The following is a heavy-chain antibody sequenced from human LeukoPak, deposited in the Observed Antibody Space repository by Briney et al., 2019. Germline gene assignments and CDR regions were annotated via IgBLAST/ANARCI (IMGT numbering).Heavy chain of an antibody. Sequence: SETLSLTCIVSGGSISSISSNNYHWGWIRQPPGKGLEWIGSIYYSGSTYYNPSLKSRVAISVDRSKNQFSLKLSSVTAADTAVYYCARATPLVGPQQLHFDYWGQGTLVTVSS. CDR3: ARATPLVGPQQLHFDY. CDR2: IYYSGST. V-gene: IGHV4-39*07. CDR1: GGSISSISSNNYH. D-gene: IGHD6-13*01. J-gene: IGHJ4*02.